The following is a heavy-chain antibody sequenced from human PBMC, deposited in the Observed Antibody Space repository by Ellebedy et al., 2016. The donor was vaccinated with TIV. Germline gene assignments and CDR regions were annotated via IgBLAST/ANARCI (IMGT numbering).Heavy chain of an antibody. J-gene: IGHJ5*02. V-gene: IGHV1-3*01. CDR2: INAGNGNT. Sequence: AASVKVSCKASGYTFTSYAIHWVRQAPGQRLEWMGWINAGNGNTKYSQKFQGRVTITRDTSASTAYMELSSLRSEDTAVYYCARERRYCTNGVCYSNWFDPWGQGTLVTVSS. CDR3: ARERRYCTNGVCYSNWFDP. CDR1: GYTFTSYA. D-gene: IGHD2-8*01.